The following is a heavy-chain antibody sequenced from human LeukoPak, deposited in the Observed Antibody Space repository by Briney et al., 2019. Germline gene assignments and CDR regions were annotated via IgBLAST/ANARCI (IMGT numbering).Heavy chain of an antibody. J-gene: IGHJ6*02. CDR3: ARDFSGSYYGTTDYGMDV. CDR1: GFTFSSYA. D-gene: IGHD1-26*01. V-gene: IGHV3-30-3*01. Sequence: GRSLRLSCAASGFTFSSYAMHWVRQAPGKGLEWVAVISYDGSNKYYADSVKGRFTISRDNSENTLYLQMNSLRAEDTAVYYCARDFSGSYYGTTDYGMDVWGQGTTVTVSS. CDR2: ISYDGSNK.